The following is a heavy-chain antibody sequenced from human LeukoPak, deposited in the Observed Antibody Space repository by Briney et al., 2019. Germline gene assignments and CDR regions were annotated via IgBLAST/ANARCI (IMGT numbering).Heavy chain of an antibody. CDR2: IYYSGST. D-gene: IGHD1-26*01. Sequence: PSETLSLTCTVSGGSISSYYWSWIRQPPGKGLEWIGYIYYSGSTNYNPSLKSRVTISVDTSKNQFSLKLSSVTAADTAVYYCARHKTVRLWELLRGSYYFDYWGQGTLVTVSS. CDR3: ARHKTVRLWELLRGSYYFDY. V-gene: IGHV4-59*08. J-gene: IGHJ4*02. CDR1: GGSISSYY.